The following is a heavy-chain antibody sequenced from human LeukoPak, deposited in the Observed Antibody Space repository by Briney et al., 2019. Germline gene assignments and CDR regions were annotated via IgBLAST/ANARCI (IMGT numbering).Heavy chain of an antibody. V-gene: IGHV3-23*01. CDR3: AITYLFLDCSGFDF. J-gene: IGHJ4*02. CDR2: ISDRGGRT. Sequence: AGGSLRLSCAASGFPFSRYALNWVRGAPGKGREWVSRISDRGGRTYYADSVKGRYPISRQNPKHMLFLQMNSVSPEDTAIFYCAITYLFLDCSGFDFWGQGPLVTVSS. CDR1: GFPFSRYA. D-gene: IGHD6-25*01.